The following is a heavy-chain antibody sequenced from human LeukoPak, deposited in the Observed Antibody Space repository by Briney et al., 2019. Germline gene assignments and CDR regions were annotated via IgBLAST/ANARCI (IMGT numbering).Heavy chain of an antibody. CDR3: AKSSGWYAQGWFDP. Sequence: PGRSLRLSCAASGFTFDDYAMHWVRQAPGKGLEWVSGISWNSGSIGYADSVKGRFTISRDNAKNSLYLQMNSLRAEDTALYYCAKSSGWYAQGWFDPWGQGTLVTVSS. CDR2: ISWNSGSI. J-gene: IGHJ5*02. V-gene: IGHV3-9*01. CDR1: GFTFDDYA. D-gene: IGHD6-19*01.